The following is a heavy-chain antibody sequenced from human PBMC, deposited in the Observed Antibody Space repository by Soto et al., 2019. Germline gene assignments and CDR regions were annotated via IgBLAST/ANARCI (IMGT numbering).Heavy chain of an antibody. CDR2: IYYSGST. V-gene: IGHV4-59*07. Sequence: ADTLSLSCTVPGSSITSYYWSWIGKPTGKVLEWIGYIYYSGSTNYNPSLKSRVTISVDTSKNQFSLKLSSVTAADTAVYYCARGSGYYPYYFDYWGQGTLVTV. J-gene: IGHJ4*02. CDR3: ARGSGYYPYYFDY. CDR1: GSSITSYY. D-gene: IGHD3-22*01.